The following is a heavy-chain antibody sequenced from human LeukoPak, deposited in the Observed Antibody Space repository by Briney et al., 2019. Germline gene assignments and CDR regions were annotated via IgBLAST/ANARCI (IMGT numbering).Heavy chain of an antibody. CDR2: ISYDGSHK. D-gene: IGHD3-10*01. CDR3: AKDQRWAHGPVSYYNGVDY. Sequence: GGSLRLSCAASGFTFSSYGMHWVRQAPGKGLEGVAIISYDGSHKYYTDTVKGRFTISRDNSKNALSLQMNSLRAEDTAVYYCAKDQRWAHGPVSYYNGVDYWGQGALVTVSS. V-gene: IGHV3-30*18. CDR1: GFTFSSYG. J-gene: IGHJ4*02.